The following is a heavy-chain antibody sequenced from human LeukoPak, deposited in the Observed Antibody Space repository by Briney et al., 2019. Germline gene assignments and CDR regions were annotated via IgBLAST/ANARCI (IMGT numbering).Heavy chain of an antibody. Sequence: GGSLTLSCAASGFTVSSNYMSWIRQAPGKGLEWVSVIYSGGSTYYADSLKGRFTISRDNSKNTLYLQMNRLRAEDTAVYNCAIDLASSGDSYWGQGTLVTVSS. CDR1: GFTVSSNY. J-gene: IGHJ4*02. V-gene: IGHV3-66*02. CDR3: AIDLASSGDSY. D-gene: IGHD6-19*01. CDR2: IYSGGST.